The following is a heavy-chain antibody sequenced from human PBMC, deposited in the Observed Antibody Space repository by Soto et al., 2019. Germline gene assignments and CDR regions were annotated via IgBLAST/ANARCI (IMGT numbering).Heavy chain of an antibody. D-gene: IGHD3-22*01. CDR3: ARGDSSGYYTGGPYYYYYGMDV. CDR2: IIPIFGTA. Sequence: SVKVSCKASGGTFSSYAISWVRQAPGQGLEWMRGIIPIFGTANYAQKFQGRVTITADESTSTAYMELSSLRSEDTAVYYCARGDSSGYYTGGPYYYYYGMDVWGQGTTVTVSS. CDR1: GGTFSSYA. V-gene: IGHV1-69*13. J-gene: IGHJ6*02.